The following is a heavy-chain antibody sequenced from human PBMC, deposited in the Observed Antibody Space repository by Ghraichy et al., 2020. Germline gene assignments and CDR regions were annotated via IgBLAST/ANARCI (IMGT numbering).Heavy chain of an antibody. CDR1: GFTFSSYS. Sequence: GESLNISCAASGFTFSSYSMNWVRQAPGKGLEWVSYISSSSSTIYYADSVKGRFTISRDNAKNSLYLQMNSLRDEDTAVYYCARDRITIFGVVITRDNYYYYYGMGVWGQGNTVT. V-gene: IGHV3-48*02. CDR2: ISSSSSTI. CDR3: ARDRITIFGVVITRDNYYYYYGMGV. J-gene: IGHJ6*02. D-gene: IGHD3-3*01.